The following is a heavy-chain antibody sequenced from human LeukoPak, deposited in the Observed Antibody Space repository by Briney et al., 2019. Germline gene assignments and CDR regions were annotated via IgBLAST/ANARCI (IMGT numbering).Heavy chain of an antibody. J-gene: IGHJ4*02. Sequence: PSETLSLTCTVSGGSISSSSYYWGWIRQPPGKGLEWIGSIYYSGSTYYNPSLKSRVTISVDTSKNQFSLKLSSVTAADTAVYYCARHMDSNYRGFLDYWGQGTLVTVSS. CDR1: GGSISSSSYY. CDR2: IYYSGST. CDR3: ARHMDSNYRGFLDY. D-gene: IGHD4-11*01. V-gene: IGHV4-39*01.